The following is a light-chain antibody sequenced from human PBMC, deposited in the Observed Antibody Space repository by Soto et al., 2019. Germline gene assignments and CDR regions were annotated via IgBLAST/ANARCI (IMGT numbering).Light chain of an antibody. Sequence: QSVVTQPPSASGTPGQRGTISCSGSNSNIGSNTVNWYQQLPGTAPKLLIYNNNQRPSGVPDRFSGSKSGTSASLAISGLQSEDEADYYCAAWDDSRNKVFGTGTKVTGL. CDR3: AAWDDSRNKV. J-gene: IGLJ1*01. V-gene: IGLV1-44*01. CDR2: NNN. CDR1: NSNIGSNT.